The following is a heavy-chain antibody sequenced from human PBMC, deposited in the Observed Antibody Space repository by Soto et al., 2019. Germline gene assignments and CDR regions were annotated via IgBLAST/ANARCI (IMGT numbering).Heavy chain of an antibody. D-gene: IGHD3-3*01. J-gene: IGHJ4*02. CDR2: INPSGGST. Sequence: GASVKVSCKASGYTFTSYYMHWVRQAPGQGLEWMGIINPSGGSTSYAQKFQGRVTMTRDTSTSTVYMELSSLRSEDTAVYYCARGPRGVVIMRSKPNYYFDYWGQGTLVTVSS. CDR3: ARGPRGVVIMRSKPNYYFDY. V-gene: IGHV1-46*03. CDR1: GYTFTSYY.